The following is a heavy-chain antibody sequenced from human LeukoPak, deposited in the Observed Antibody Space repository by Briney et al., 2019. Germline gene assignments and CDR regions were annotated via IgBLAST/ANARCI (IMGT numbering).Heavy chain of an antibody. CDR3: ARDLRSSGYYDAFDI. V-gene: IGHV3-11*01. CDR2: ISSSGSTI. Sequence: AGSLRFSCAASGFTFSDYYMSWIGQAPGKGLEWVSYISSSGSTIYYADSVKGRFTISRDHAKNSLYLQMISLRAEDTAVYYCARDLRSSGYYDAFDIWGQGTMVTVSS. J-gene: IGHJ3*02. CDR1: GFTFSDYY. D-gene: IGHD3-22*01.